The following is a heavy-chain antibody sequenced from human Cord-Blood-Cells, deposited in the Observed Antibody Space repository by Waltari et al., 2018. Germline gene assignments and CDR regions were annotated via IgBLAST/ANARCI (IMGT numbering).Heavy chain of an antibody. J-gene: IGHJ3*02. CDR1: GGSISSSSYY. D-gene: IGHD2-2*01. Sequence: QLQLQESGTGLVKPSETLSLTCTVSGGSISSSSYYWGWIRQPPGKGLEWIGSIYYSGSTYDNPSLKSRVTISVDTSKNQFSLKLSSVTAADTAVYYCARQGYCSSTSCYDAFDIWGQGTMVTVSS. CDR3: ARQGYCSSTSCYDAFDI. V-gene: IGHV4-39*01. CDR2: IYYSGST.